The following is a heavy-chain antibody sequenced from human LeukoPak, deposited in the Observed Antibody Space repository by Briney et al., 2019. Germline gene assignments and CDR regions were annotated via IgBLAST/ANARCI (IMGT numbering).Heavy chain of an antibody. CDR3: ARENGNYYDSSGPHDAFDI. J-gene: IGHJ3*02. D-gene: IGHD3-22*01. CDR2: INPNSGGT. CDR1: GYTFTGYY. Sequence: GASVKVSCKASGYTFTGYYMHWVRQAPGQGLEWMGWINPNSGGTNYAQKFQGRVTMTRDTSISTAYMELSRLRSDDTAVYYCARENGNYYDSSGPHDAFDIWGQGTMVTVSS. V-gene: IGHV1-2*02.